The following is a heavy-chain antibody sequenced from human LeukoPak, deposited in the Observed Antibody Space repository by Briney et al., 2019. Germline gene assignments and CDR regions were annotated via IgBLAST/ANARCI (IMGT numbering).Heavy chain of an antibody. J-gene: IGHJ4*02. CDR2: INHSGST. V-gene: IGHV4-34*01. CDR3: ARGPTWIQLWSQKPFDY. Sequence: PSETLSLTCAVYGGSFSGYYWSWIRQPPGKGLEWIGEINHSGSTNYNASLKSRVTISVDTSKNQFSLKLSSVTAADTAVYYCARGPTWIQLWSQKPFDYWGQGTLVTVSS. CDR1: GGSFSGYY. D-gene: IGHD5-18*01.